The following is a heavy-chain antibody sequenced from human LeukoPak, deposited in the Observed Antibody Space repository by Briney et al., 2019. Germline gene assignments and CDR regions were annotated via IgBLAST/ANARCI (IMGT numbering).Heavy chain of an antibody. Sequence: PSETLSLTCTVSGGSTSSSSYYWGWIRQPPGKGLEWIGSIYYSGSTYYNPSLKSRVTISVDTSKNQFSLKLSSVTAADTAVYYCARLEGGYWYFDLWGRGTLVTVSS. CDR2: IYYSGST. V-gene: IGHV4-39*01. CDR3: ARLEGGYWYFDL. D-gene: IGHD3-16*01. J-gene: IGHJ2*01. CDR1: GGSTSSSSYY.